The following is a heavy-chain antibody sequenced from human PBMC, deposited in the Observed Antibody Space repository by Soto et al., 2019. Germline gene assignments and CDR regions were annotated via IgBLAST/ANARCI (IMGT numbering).Heavy chain of an antibody. CDR1: GFTFSIFG. D-gene: IGHD1-26*01. J-gene: IGHJ4*02. V-gene: IGHV3-33*01. CDR2: ISSDGSNE. Sequence: QVQLVESGGGVVQPGRSLRLSCAASGFTFSIFGIHWVRQAPGKGLEWVAFISSDGSNEDYVDSVKGRFTISRDSSKNTVFLQMNSLRDEDTAVYHCARDGGHYEFDYWGQGTLVSVSS. CDR3: ARDGGHYEFDY.